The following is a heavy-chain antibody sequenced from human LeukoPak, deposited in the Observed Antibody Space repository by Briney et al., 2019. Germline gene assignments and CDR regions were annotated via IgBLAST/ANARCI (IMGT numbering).Heavy chain of an antibody. CDR1: GGSISSGSYY. J-gene: IGHJ4*02. Sequence: TLSLTCTVSGGSISSGSYYWSWIRQPAGKGLEWIGRIYTSGSTNYNPSLKSRVTISVDTSKNQFPLKLSSVTAADTAVYYCARGHYQPLPDYWGQGTLVTVSS. V-gene: IGHV4-61*02. CDR2: IYTSGST. D-gene: IGHD2-2*01. CDR3: ARGHYQPLPDY.